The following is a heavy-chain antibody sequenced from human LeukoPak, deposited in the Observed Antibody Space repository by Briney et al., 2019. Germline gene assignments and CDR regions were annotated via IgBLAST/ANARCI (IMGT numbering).Heavy chain of an antibody. CDR2: KYYSGSA. J-gene: IGHJ3*02. V-gene: IGHV4-31*03. D-gene: IGHD2-2*01. Sequence: SSQTLSLTCNVSGISISDGLYYWAWIRQRPGRGLEWIGYKYYSGSAKYNPSLKSRLTISIDTPENQFSLHLSSVTAADTAMYYCATPYCSSLSCLDVFNIWGQGRMVTVSS. CDR1: GISISDGLYY. CDR3: ATPYCSSLSCLDVFNI.